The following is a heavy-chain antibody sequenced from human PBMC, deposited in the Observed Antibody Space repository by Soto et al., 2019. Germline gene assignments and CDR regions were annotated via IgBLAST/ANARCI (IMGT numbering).Heavy chain of an antibody. V-gene: IGHV3-30*18. CDR1: GFTFSSYG. D-gene: IGHD3-10*01. Sequence: GSLRLSCAASGFTFSSYGMHWVRQAPGKGLEWVAVISYDGSNKYYADSVKGRFTISRDNSKNTLYLQMNSLRAEDTAVYYCAKDGSGSYYNWNNFGYYFDNWGQGTLVTVSS. CDR3: AKDGSGSYYNWNNFGYYFDN. CDR2: ISYDGSNK. J-gene: IGHJ4*02.